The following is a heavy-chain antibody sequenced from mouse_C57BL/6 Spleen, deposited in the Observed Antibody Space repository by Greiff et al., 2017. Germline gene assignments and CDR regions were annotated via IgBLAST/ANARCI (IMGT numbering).Heavy chain of an antibody. D-gene: IGHD2-4*01. CDR2: INPGCGGT. CDR3: TIYYDYFDY. Sequence: QVQLQQSGAELVRPGTSVKVSCKASGYAFTNYLIEWVKQRPGQGLEWIGVINPGCGGTNYNEKFKGKATLTADKSSSTAYMQLSYLTSEDSAVYCCTIYYDYFDYWGQGTTLTVSS. CDR1: GYAFTNYL. J-gene: IGHJ2*01. V-gene: IGHV1-54*01.